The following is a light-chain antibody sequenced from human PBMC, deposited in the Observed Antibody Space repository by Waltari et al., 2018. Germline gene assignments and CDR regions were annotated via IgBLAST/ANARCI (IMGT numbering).Light chain of an antibody. CDR2: EVS. J-gene: IGLJ1*01. CDR1: SSDVGSYNL. CDR3: CSYAGSSTFAYV. V-gene: IGLV2-23*02. Sequence: TGTSSDVGSYNLVSWYQQHPGKAPKLMIYEVSKRPSGVSNRFSGSKSGNTASLTISGLQAEDEADYYCCSYAGSSTFAYVFGTGTKVTVL.